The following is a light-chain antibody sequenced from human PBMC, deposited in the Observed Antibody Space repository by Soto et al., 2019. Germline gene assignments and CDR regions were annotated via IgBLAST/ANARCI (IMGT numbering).Light chain of an antibody. J-gene: IGKJ1*01. CDR1: QTISSW. CDR3: QHYNSYSEA. Sequence: DIQMTQSPSTLSGSVGDRVTITCRASQTISSWLAWYQQKPGKAPKLLIYKASTLKSGVPSRFSGSGSGTEFTLTISSLQPDDCATYYCQHYNSYSEAFGQGTKVELQ. CDR2: KAS. V-gene: IGKV1-5*03.